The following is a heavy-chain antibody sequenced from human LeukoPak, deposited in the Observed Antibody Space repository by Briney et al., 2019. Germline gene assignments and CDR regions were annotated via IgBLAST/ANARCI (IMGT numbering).Heavy chain of an antibody. V-gene: IGHV6-1*01. D-gene: IGHD6-19*01. CDR1: GDSVSSNSAA. CDR3: ARDRRYSSGWQYYFDY. Sequence: SQTLSLTCALSGDSVSSNSAAWNWLRQSPSRGLEWLGRTYYRSKWYNDYAVSVKSRITINPDTSKNQFSLQLNSVTPEDTAVYYCARDRRYSSGWQYYFDYWGQGTLVTVSS. J-gene: IGHJ4*02. CDR2: TYYRSKWYN.